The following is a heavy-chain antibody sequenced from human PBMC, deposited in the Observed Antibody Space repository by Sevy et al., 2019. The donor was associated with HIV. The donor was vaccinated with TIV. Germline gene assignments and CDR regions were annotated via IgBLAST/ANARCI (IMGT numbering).Heavy chain of an antibody. J-gene: IGHJ4*02. CDR2: IDYSGST. CDR3: ARAPPYYDILTGRGYCDY. Sequence: WETLSLTCTVSGRSMTGYYWTWIQQPPGKELEWIGYIDYSGSTNYNPSLKSRVTISVDTSKNQFSLELSSVTAADTAVYYCARAPPYYDILTGRGYCDYWGQGTLVTVSS. D-gene: IGHD3-9*01. CDR1: GRSMTGYY. V-gene: IGHV4-59*01.